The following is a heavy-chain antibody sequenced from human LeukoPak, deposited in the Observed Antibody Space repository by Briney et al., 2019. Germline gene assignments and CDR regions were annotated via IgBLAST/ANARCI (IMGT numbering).Heavy chain of an antibody. J-gene: IGHJ4*02. D-gene: IGHD3-9*01. CDR1: GFTFSTYA. Sequence: GGSLRLSCAGSGFTFSTYAMNWVRQAPGKGLEWVSSISGGSDGTYYADSVKGRFTISRDNSKNTLYLQMNSLRAEDTAVYYCAKAVDYDILTGLSRTPFDYWGQGTLVTVSS. CDR3: AKAVDYDILTGLSRTPFDY. V-gene: IGHV3-23*01. CDR2: ISGGSDGT.